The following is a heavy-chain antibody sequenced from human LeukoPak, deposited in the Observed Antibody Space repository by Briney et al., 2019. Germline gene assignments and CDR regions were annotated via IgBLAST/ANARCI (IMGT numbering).Heavy chain of an antibody. CDR1: GFTFSSYS. CDR2: ISSSSSSYI. CDR3: ARDSSSSRDAFDI. Sequence: PGGSLRLSCAASGFTFSSYSMNWVRQAPGKGLEWVSSISSSSSSYIYYADSVKGRFTISRDNAKNSLYLQMNSLRAEDTAVYYCARDSSSSRDAFDIWGQGTMVTVSS. D-gene: IGHD6-13*01. J-gene: IGHJ3*02. V-gene: IGHV3-21*01.